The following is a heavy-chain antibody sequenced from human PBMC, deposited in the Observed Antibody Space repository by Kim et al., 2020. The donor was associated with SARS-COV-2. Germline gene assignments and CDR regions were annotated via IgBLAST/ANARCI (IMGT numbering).Heavy chain of an antibody. CDR2: IYYSGST. D-gene: IGHD3-16*02. Sequence: SETLSLTCTVSGGSISSGGYYWSWIRQHPGKGLEWIGYIYYSGSTYYNPSLKSRVTISVDTSKNQFSLKLSSVTAADTAVYYCARWAARLGELSLYRVWYFDLWGRGTLVTVSS. CDR1: GGSISSGGYY. V-gene: IGHV4-31*03. J-gene: IGHJ2*01. CDR3: ARWAARLGELSLYRVWYFDL.